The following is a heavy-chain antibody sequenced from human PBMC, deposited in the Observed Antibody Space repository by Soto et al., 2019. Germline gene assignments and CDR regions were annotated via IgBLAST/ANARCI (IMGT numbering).Heavy chain of an antibody. V-gene: IGHV2-70*01. CDR2: IDWDDDK. CDR3: ARMAFYCSGGSCYSVYFDY. D-gene: IGHD2-15*01. CDR1: GFSLSTSGMC. J-gene: IGHJ4*02. Sequence: GPTLVNPTQTLTLTCTFSGFSLSTSGMCVSWIRQPPGKALEWLALIDWDDDKYYSTSLKTRLTISKDTSKNQVVLTMTNMDPVDTATYYCARMAFYCSGGSCYSVYFDYWGQGTLVTVSS.